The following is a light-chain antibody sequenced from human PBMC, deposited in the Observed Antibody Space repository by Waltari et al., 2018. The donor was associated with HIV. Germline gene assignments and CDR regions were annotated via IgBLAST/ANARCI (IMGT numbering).Light chain of an antibody. CDR3: QQSYNGPVT. Sequence: IQMTQSPSSLSASVGDRVTITCRASQRISSFFSWFQQKPGKAPKPLIYGTSNLHSGVPSRFSGSGSGTHFALSISGLQPEDFATYFCQQSYNGPVTFGQGTRLDLK. J-gene: IGKJ5*01. CDR1: QRISSF. CDR2: GTS. V-gene: IGKV1-39*01.